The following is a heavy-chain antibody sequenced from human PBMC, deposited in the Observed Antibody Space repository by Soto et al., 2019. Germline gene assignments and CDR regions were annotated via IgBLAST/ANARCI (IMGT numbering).Heavy chain of an antibody. CDR2: IYYKGST. Sequence: SEALSLTWTVFGGYISSSIFDLGWIRQPPGKGLEWIGSIYYKGSTYYNPSLKSRVTISVDTSKNQFSLKLSSATPADTAVYYCARGRGYSYGYHYYYYYYMDVWGKGTTVTVSS. V-gene: IGHV4-39*01. CDR1: GGYISSSIFD. D-gene: IGHD5-18*01. CDR3: ARGRGYSYGYHYYYYYYMDV. J-gene: IGHJ6*03.